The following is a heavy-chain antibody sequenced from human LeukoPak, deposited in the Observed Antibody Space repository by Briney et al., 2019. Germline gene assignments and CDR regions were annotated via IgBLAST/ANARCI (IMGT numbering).Heavy chain of an antibody. J-gene: IGHJ5*02. CDR3: ARDGVAEDWDTNNWFDP. V-gene: IGHV4-59*01. Sequence: PSQTLSLTCTVSGGSISSYYWSWIRQPPGKGLEWIGYIYYSGSTNYNPSLKSRVTISVDTSKNQFSLKLSSVTAADTAVYYCARDGVAEDWDTNNWFDPWGQGTLVTVSS. CDR1: GGSISSYY. D-gene: IGHD1-26*01. CDR2: IYYSGST.